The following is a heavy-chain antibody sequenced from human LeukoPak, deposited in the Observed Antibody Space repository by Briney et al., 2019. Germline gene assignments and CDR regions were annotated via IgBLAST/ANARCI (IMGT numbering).Heavy chain of an antibody. D-gene: IGHD3-22*01. CDR2: VSGSGGYT. Sequence: GGSLRLSCAASGFTFSSYAMSWVRQAPGKGLEWVSSVSGSGGYTYYAGSVKGRFTISRDNSRNTLYLQMNSLKAEDTAIYYCAKDRPNYYDSSGHYYRRDGDYWGQGTLVTVSS. CDR3: AKDRPNYYDSSGHYYRRDGDY. CDR1: GFTFSSYA. J-gene: IGHJ4*02. V-gene: IGHV3-23*01.